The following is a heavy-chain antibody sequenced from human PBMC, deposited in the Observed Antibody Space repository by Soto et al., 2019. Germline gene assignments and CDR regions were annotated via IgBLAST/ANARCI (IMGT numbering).Heavy chain of an antibody. CDR1: GFTFSSYA. D-gene: IGHD3-10*01. CDR2: ISYDGSNK. J-gene: IGHJ4*02. Sequence: PGGSLRLSCAASGFTFSSYAMHWVRQAPGKGLEWVAVISYDGSNKYYADSVKGRFTISRDNSKNTLYLQMNTLRAEDTAVYYCGRLFDSGHGPFDYWGQGTLVTVSS. CDR3: GRLFDSGHGPFDY. V-gene: IGHV3-30*14.